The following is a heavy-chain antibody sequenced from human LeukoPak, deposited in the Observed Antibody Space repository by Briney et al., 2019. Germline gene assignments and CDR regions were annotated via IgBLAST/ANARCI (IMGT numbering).Heavy chain of an antibody. CDR2: IYYSGST. D-gene: IGHD3-10*01. J-gene: IGHJ4*02. CDR3: ARVVDYGSGSYYEYYFDY. CDR1: GGSISSSSYY. Sequence: PSETLSLTCTVSGGSISSSSYYWSWIRQPPGKGLEWIGYIYYSGSTNYNPSLKSRVTISVDTSKNQFSLKLSSVTAADTAVYYCARVVDYGSGSYYEYYFDYWGQGTLVTVSS. V-gene: IGHV4-61*05.